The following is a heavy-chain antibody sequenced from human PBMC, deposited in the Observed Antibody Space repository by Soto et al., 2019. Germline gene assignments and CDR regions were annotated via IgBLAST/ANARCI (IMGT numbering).Heavy chain of an antibody. V-gene: IGHV4-28*01. CDR2: IYYSGTT. J-gene: IGHJ4*02. Sequence: QVQLQESDPGLVKPSDTLSLTCAVSGYSISSSNWWGWIRQPPGKGLEWIGYIYYSGTTYYNPSLKSRVIMSVDTSKNEFSLKLTSVTAVDTAVYYCARRECQGPIDYWGQGTLVTVSS. D-gene: IGHD3-10*01. CDR1: GYSISSSNW. CDR3: ARRECQGPIDY.